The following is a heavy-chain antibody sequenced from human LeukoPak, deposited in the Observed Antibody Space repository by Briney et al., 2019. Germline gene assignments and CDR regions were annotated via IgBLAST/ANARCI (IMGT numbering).Heavy chain of an antibody. D-gene: IGHD3-10*01. CDR1: GFTFGTYA. CDR3: AKELKHYFGSGTYYIPYYGMDV. CDR2: LSGSGGST. J-gene: IGHJ6*02. V-gene: IGHV3-23*01. Sequence: PGGSLRLSCAASGFTFGTYAMSWVRQAPGKGLEWVSGLSGSGGSTNYADSVKGRFTISRDNSKNTLYLQMLSLRAEDTAVYYCAKELKHYFGSGTYYIPYYGMDVWGQGTTVTVSS.